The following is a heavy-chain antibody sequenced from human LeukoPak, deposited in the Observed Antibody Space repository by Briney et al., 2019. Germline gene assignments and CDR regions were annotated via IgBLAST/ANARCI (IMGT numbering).Heavy chain of an antibody. V-gene: IGHV3-74*01. Sequence: GGSLRLSCPASGFSFNTYWMQWVRQPPGKGLEWVSRISSDGSTTTYADSVQGRFSVSRDNGKNTLYLQASSLRADDTAVYYCARDADGPGSLIDYWGQGTLVTVSS. CDR2: ISSDGSTT. J-gene: IGHJ4*02. CDR3: ARDADGPGSLIDY. CDR1: GFSFNTYW. D-gene: IGHD2-8*01.